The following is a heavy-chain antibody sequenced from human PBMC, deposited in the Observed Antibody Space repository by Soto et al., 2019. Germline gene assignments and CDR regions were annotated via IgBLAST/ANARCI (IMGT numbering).Heavy chain of an antibody. CDR1: GFTFSDYY. CDR3: ARWNFAMDV. V-gene: IGHV3-7*03. Sequence: EMQLVESGGGLVQPGGSLRLSCGASGFTFSDYYMTWVRQAPGKGLEWVATMSQDGADRRYVDSVKDRFIISRDNAKNSVYLQMSSLSAEDTAVYFCARWNFAMDVWGRGTTVTVSS. CDR2: MSQDGADR. J-gene: IGHJ6*02.